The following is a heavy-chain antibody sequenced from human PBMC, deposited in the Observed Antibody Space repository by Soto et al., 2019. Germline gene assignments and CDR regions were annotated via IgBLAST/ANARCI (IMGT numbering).Heavy chain of an antibody. V-gene: IGHV1-2*02. CDR3: AREEQQLTFYYYYGMDV. Sequence: ASVEVSCKAAGYTFTGCYIHWVRQAPGQGLEWMGWINPNSGGTNYAQKFQGRVTMTRDTSISTAYMELSRLRSDDTAVYYCAREEQQLTFYYYYGMDVWGQGTTVTVSS. CDR1: GYTFTGCY. D-gene: IGHD6-13*01. CDR2: INPNSGGT. J-gene: IGHJ6*02.